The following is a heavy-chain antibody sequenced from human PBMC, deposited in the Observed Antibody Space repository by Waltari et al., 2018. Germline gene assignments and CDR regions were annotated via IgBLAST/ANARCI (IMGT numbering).Heavy chain of an antibody. CDR3: AKDPAYAEYYYYGMDL. CDR2: VAQFGANT. J-gene: IGHJ6*02. V-gene: IGHV3-30*18. CDR1: GITLKSYG. Sequence: QVRLVESGGGVVQPGRSLRLSCEGSGITLKSYGMHWVRQPPGKGRGWGGVVAQFGANTFYADSVEGRFTISRDDSKNTVSLQIHSLRAEDTAVYFCAKDPAYAEYYYYGMDLWGQGTTVTVSS.